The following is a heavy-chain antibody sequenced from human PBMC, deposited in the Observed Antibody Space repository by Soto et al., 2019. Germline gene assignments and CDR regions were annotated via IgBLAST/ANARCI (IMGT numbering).Heavy chain of an antibody. CDR2: ISSTGST. J-gene: IGHJ4*02. CDR3: ARHEGGTTYDY. V-gene: IGHV4-59*08. CDR1: DGSINGYI. Sequence: LSLTCTVSDGSINGYIWSWIRQPPGQGLEWIGYISSTGSTDYYPSLKSRVTISVDTSKNQFYLNLFSMTAADTAIYYCARHEGGTTYDYCGPGTLVT. D-gene: IGHD1-1*01.